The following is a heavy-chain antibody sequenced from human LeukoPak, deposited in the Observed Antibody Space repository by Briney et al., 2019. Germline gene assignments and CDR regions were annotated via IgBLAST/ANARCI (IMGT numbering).Heavy chain of an antibody. CDR3: ARTAAWNNWFDP. CDR2: INPNSGGT. Sequence: GCINPNSGGTNYAQKFQGRVTMPRHTSISTAYMELSRLRSDDTAVYYCARTAAWNNWFDPWGQGTLVTVSS. J-gene: IGHJ5*02. V-gene: IGHV1-2*02. D-gene: IGHD2-2*01.